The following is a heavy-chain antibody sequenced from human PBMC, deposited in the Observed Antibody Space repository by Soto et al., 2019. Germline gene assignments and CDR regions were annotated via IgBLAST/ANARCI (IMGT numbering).Heavy chain of an antibody. CDR3: ARAPEVSTETLDS. CDR2: ISYSGINE. V-gene: IGHV3-30*04. Sequence: QQHLVEYGGGVVQPGRSLRLSCAASGFSFNNYALHWVRQAPGKGLEWVAVISYSGINENYADSVKGRFTISRDISKNTLYLQMNSLRPEDMAVYHCARAPEVSTETLDSSGQGTLVTVSS. J-gene: IGHJ4*02. CDR1: GFSFNNYA.